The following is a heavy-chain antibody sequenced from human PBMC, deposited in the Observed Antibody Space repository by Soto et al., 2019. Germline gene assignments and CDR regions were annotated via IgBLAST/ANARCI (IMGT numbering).Heavy chain of an antibody. V-gene: IGHV3-23*01. J-gene: IGHJ6*02. CDR2: ISGSGGNT. Sequence: GGSLRLSCAGSGFTFNSYAMSWVRQAPGKGLEWVSGISGSGGNTYDGDSVKGRFTISRDNSKNTLYLQMNDLRAEDTAVYYCAKDAYGIDHYYYGMDVWGQGTTVTVSS. D-gene: IGHD4-17*01. CDR1: GFTFNSYA. CDR3: AKDAYGIDHYYYGMDV.